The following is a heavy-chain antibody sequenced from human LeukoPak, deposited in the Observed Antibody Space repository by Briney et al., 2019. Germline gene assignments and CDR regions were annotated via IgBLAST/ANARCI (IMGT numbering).Heavy chain of an antibody. J-gene: IGHJ2*01. Sequence: SETLSLTCTVSGGSISSYYWSWIRQPAGKGLEWIGRIYTSGSTDYNPSLRSRVTMSVDTSKNQFSLKLTSVTAADTAVYYCARGGWSGSSHWFFDLWGRGTLVIVSS. CDR2: IYTSGST. V-gene: IGHV4-4*07. D-gene: IGHD1-26*01. CDR3: ARGGWSGSSHWFFDL. CDR1: GGSISSYY.